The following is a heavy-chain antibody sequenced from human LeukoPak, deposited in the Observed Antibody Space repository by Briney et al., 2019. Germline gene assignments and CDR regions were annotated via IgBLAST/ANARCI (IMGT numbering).Heavy chain of an antibody. CDR3: AKLLYYYDSSQPY. CDR2: IKQDGSEK. J-gene: IGHJ4*02. CDR1: GFTFSSYW. Sequence: GGSLRLSCAASGFTFSSYWMSWVRQAPGKGLEWVANIKQDGSEKYYVDSVKGRFTISRDNSKNTLYLQMNSLRAEDTAVYYCAKLLYYYDSSQPYWGQGTLVTVSS. D-gene: IGHD3-22*01. V-gene: IGHV3-7*03.